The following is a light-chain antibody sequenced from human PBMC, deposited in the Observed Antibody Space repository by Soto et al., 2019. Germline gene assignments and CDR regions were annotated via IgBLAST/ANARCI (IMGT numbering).Light chain of an antibody. J-gene: IGKJ3*01. CDR2: DAS. CDR3: QQFNSYPPWFT. Sequence: ALQLTQSPSSLSASVGDRVTITCRASQGISSALAWYQQKPGKAPKLLIYDASSLESGVPSRFSGSGSGTDFSLPLSSLQPEDFATYYCQQFNSYPPWFTFGPGTKVDIK. V-gene: IGKV1-13*02. CDR1: QGISSA.